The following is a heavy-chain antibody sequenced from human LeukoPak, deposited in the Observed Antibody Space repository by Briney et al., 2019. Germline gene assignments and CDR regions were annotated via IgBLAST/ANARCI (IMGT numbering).Heavy chain of an antibody. CDR2: ASYEGTIK. CDR3: AREKFDS. J-gene: IGHJ5*01. V-gene: IGHV3-30*14. CDR1: GFAFSNFA. Sequence: GRSLRLSCAASGFAFSNFAMHWVRQAPGKGLEWVAVASYEGTIKYYTDSAKGRFTISKDNSDNIISLQMNNLTTQDTAVYYCAREKFDSWGQGTLVTVSP.